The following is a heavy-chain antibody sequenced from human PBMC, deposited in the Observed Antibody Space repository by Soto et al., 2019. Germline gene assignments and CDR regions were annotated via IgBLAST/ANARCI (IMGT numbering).Heavy chain of an antibody. J-gene: IGHJ6*02. V-gene: IGHV1-2*04. Sequence: ASVKVSCKASGYTFTGYYMHWVRQAPGQGLEWMGWINPNSGGTNYAQKFRGWVTMTRDTSISTAYMELSRLRSDDTAVYYCARRYCSGGSCYPQDYGMNVWGQGTTVTV. CDR1: GYTFTGYY. CDR2: INPNSGGT. D-gene: IGHD2-15*01. CDR3: ARRYCSGGSCYPQDYGMNV.